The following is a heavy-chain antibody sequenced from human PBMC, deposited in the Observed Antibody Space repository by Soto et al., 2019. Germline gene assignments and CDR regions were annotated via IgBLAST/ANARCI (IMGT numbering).Heavy chain of an antibody. Sequence: QAQLVQSGAEVKKPGSSVKVSCKASGGSFNNHAVNWVRQAPGQGLEWMGGLVPIFGAADYAQKFQGRVTITADESTSTSYMEMSSLRSEDPAVYYCARGAGTYWYGDLWGPGTLVTVSS. CDR3: ARGAGTYWYGDL. V-gene: IGHV1-69*01. CDR1: GGSFNNHA. D-gene: IGHD1-26*01. CDR2: LVPIFGAA. J-gene: IGHJ2*01.